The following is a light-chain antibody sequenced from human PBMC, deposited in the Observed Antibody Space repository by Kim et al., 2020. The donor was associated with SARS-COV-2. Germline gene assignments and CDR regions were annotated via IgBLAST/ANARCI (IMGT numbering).Light chain of an antibody. CDR1: QSVSSSY. V-gene: IGKV3-20*01. CDR2: GAS. J-gene: IGKJ5*01. CDR3: QQYGSSPPIT. Sequence: PGESATLSCRASQSVSSSYLAWYQQKPGQAPRLLIYGASSRATGIPDRFSGSGSGTDFTLTISRLEPKDFAVYYCQQYGSSPPITFGQGTRLEIK.